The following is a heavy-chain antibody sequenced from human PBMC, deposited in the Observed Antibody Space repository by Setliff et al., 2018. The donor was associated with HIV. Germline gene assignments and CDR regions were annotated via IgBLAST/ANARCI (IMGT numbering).Heavy chain of an antibody. D-gene: IGHD5-18*01. CDR3: ARGDRGGGYNYGGFWFDP. CDR2: IYYSGST. V-gene: IGHV4-59*12. Sequence: SETLSLTCSVPGGSMTNYYWSWIRQSPGRPLEWIGYIYYSGSTIYNPSLKSRVTIELVTPRNQISLKLTSVTAADTATYYCARGDRGGGYNYGGFWFDPWGQGTLVTVSS. J-gene: IGHJ5*02. CDR1: GGSMTNYY.